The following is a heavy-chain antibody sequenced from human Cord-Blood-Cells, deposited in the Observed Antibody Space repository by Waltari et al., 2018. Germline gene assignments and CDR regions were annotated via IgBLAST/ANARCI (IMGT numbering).Heavy chain of an antibody. J-gene: IGHJ3*02. CDR3: TRRTGDSDDAFDI. Sequence: EVQLVQSGAEAKKPGESLKISCKGSGYSFTSYWIGWVRQMPGKGLELMRVMYAGDTDTRYSPSAQVQGTLSANKSLSTAYLQWSSLKASDTAMYYCTRRTGDSDDAFDIWGQGTMVTGSS. CDR2: MYAGDTDT. D-gene: IGHD7-27*01. V-gene: IGHV5-51*03. CDR1: GYSFTSYW.